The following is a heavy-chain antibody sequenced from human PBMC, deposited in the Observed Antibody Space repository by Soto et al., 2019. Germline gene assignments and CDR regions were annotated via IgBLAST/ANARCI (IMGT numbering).Heavy chain of an antibody. J-gene: IGHJ6*02. CDR2: ISAYNGNT. Sequence: ASVKVSCKASGYTFTSYGISWVRQAPGQGLEWMGWISAYNGNTNYAQKLQGRVTMTTDTSTSTAYMELRSLRSVDTAVYYCARGDITMVRGVILSMDVWGQGTTVTSP. CDR3: ARGDITMVRGVILSMDV. V-gene: IGHV1-18*01. CDR1: GYTFTSYG. D-gene: IGHD3-10*01.